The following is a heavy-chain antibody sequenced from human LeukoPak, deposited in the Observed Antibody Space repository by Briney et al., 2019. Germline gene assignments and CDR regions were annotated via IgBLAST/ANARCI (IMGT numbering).Heavy chain of an antibody. D-gene: IGHD3-10*01. V-gene: IGHV1-46*01. CDR2: INPSGGST. Sequence: ASVKVSCKASGYTFTSYYMHWVRQAPGQGLEWMGIINPSGGSTSYAQKFQGRVTMTRDMSTSTVYMELSSLRSEDTAVYYCARGSMVVYYYYYMDVWGKGTTVTVSS. CDR1: GYTFTSYY. CDR3: ARGSMVVYYYYYMDV. J-gene: IGHJ6*03.